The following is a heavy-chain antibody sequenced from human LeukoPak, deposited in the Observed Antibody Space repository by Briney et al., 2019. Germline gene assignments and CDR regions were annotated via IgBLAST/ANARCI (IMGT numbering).Heavy chain of an antibody. Sequence: PSETLSLTCTVSGGSISSYYWSWIRQPPGKGLEWIGYIYYSGSTNYNPSLKSRVTISVDTSKNQFSLKLSSVTAADTAVYYCARRDYVAYWYFDLWGRGTLVTVSS. D-gene: IGHD4-17*01. J-gene: IGHJ2*01. CDR3: ARRDYVAYWYFDL. V-gene: IGHV4-59*08. CDR2: IYYSGST. CDR1: GGSISSYY.